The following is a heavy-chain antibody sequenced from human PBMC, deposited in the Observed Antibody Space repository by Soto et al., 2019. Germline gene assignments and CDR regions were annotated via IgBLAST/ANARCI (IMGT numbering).Heavy chain of an antibody. J-gene: IGHJ5*02. V-gene: IGHV4-34*01. CDR2: INHSGST. D-gene: IGHD3-10*01. Sequence: QVQLQQWGAGLLKPSETLSLTCAVYGGSFSGNYWRWIRQPPGKGLEWIGEINHSGSTNYNPSLKSRVTISVETSMNQFSLKLSSVTAADTAVYDGARRYYYGSWRPSWFDPWGHGTLVTVSS. CDR1: GGSFSGNY. CDR3: ARRYYYGSWRPSWFDP.